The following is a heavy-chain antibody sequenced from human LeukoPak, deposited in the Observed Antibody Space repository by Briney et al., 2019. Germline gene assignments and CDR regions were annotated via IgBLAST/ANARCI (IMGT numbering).Heavy chain of an antibody. D-gene: IGHD3-10*02. CDR2: ISSSSSYI. V-gene: IGHV3-21*04. CDR1: GFTFSSYS. CDR3: ARETTVRGVIIVDAFDI. Sequence: GGSLRLSCAASGFTFSSYSMNWVRQAPGKGLEWVSSISSSSSYIYYADSVKGRFTISRDNAKNSLYLQMNSLRAEDTAVYYCARETTVRGVIIVDAFDIWGQGTMVTVSS. J-gene: IGHJ3*02.